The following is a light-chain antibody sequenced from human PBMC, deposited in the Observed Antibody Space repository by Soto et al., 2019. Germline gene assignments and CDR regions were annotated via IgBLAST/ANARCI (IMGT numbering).Light chain of an antibody. CDR3: QQTNRYPIT. CDR1: QDISSA. CDR2: VAS. V-gene: IGKV1-9*01. J-gene: IGKJ5*01. Sequence: DVQLTHSPSFLSASVGDRVTITCRASQDISSALAWYQQKPGKAPKVLIHVASTLQSGVPSRFSGSGSGTEFTLTINNLHPEDFATYYCQQTNRYPITFGQGTRLEIK.